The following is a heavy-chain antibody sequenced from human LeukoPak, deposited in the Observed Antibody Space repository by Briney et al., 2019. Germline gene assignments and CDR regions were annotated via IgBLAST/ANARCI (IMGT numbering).Heavy chain of an antibody. CDR2: ISSSSSYM. V-gene: IGHV3-21*01. CDR1: GFTFSSHA. J-gene: IGHJ4*02. Sequence: GGSLSLSCAASGFTFSSHAMSSVRQAPGKGLEWVSSISSSSSYMYYADSVQGRFTISRDNARNSLYLQMNSLRADDTAVYYCARGGHYGDYVPGYSGQGTLVTVSS. CDR3: ARGGHYGDYVPGY. D-gene: IGHD4-17*01.